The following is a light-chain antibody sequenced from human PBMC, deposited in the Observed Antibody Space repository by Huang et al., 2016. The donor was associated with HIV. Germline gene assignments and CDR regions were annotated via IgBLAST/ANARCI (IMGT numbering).Light chain of an antibody. Sequence: AIRITQSPSSLSASTGDRVPVPCRASQSVSDYLAWYQQKPGRAPSLLIYGASTLQSGVPSRFSGNGSATDFTLTISCLQSEDFAIYYCQQYSSYPWTFGQGTRVEI. V-gene: IGKV1-8*01. J-gene: IGKJ1*01. CDR1: QSVSDY. CDR2: GAS. CDR3: QQYSSYPWT.